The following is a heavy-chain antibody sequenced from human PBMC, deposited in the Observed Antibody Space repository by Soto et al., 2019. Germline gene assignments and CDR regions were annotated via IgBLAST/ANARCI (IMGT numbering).Heavy chain of an antibody. CDR3: ARQGSY. CDR2: IYFNGNT. CDR1: GVSISDTSYY. Sequence: QLQLQESGPGLVKPAETLSLTGNVSGVSISDTSYYWGWIRQPPGKGLEWIGTIYFNGNTFYNPSLKSRLTISVDTSKNQFAPRLTTVTAADTAVYYCARQGSYWGQGTLVAVSS. V-gene: IGHV4-39*01. J-gene: IGHJ4*02.